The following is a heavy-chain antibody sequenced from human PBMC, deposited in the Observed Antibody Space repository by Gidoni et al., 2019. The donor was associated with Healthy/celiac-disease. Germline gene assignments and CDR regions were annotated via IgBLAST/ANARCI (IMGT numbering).Heavy chain of an antibody. V-gene: IGHV3-21*01. CDR2: ISSGSSYI. J-gene: IGHJ4*02. CDR3: ARDGPTVVTPPADFDY. CDR1: GLTFSSYS. Sequence: EVQLVESGGGLVKPGGCLRLSCAASGLTFSSYSMNWVRQAPGTGLEWVSSISSGSSYIYYADSVKGRFTISRDNAKNSLYLQMNSLRADDTAVYYCARDGPTVVTPPADFDYWGQGTLVTVSS. D-gene: IGHD4-17*01.